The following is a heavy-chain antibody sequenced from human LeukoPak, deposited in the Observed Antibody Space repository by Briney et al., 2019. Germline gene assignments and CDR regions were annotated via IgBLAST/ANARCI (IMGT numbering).Heavy chain of an antibody. V-gene: IGHV4-34*01. CDR3: ARATAAPRPAQIDY. CDR1: GGSFSGYY. Sequence: NPSETLSLTCAVYGGSFSGYYWSWIRQPPGKGLEWIGEINHSGSTNYNPSLKSRVTISVDTSRNQFSLKLSSVTAADTAVYYCARATAAPRPAQIDYWGQGTLVTVSS. D-gene: IGHD6-13*01. J-gene: IGHJ4*02. CDR2: INHSGST.